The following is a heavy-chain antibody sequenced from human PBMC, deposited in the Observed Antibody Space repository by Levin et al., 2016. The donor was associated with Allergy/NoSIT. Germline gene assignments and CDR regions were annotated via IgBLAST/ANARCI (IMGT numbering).Heavy chain of an antibody. CDR2: IYHSGST. Sequence: SETLSLTCAVSGGSISSGGYSWSWIRQPPGKGLEWIGYIYHSGSTYYNPSLKSRVTISVDRSKNQFSLKLSSVTAADTAVYYCARATERKVTTSGYYFDLWGRGTLVTVSS. D-gene: IGHD4-17*01. CDR3: ARATERKVTTSGYYFDL. CDR1: GGSISSGGYS. V-gene: IGHV4-30-2*01. J-gene: IGHJ2*01.